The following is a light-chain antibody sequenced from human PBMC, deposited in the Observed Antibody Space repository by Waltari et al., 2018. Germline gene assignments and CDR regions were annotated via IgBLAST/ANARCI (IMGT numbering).Light chain of an antibody. CDR3: ATWDNSLTAVV. CDR1: SSNIGNNF. J-gene: IGLJ3*02. CDR2: ANN. V-gene: IGLV1-51*01. Sequence: QSVLTQPPSVSAAPGQKVTISCSGSSSNIGNNFVSWYLQLPRATPQLLIYANNNAPSGIPDRFSASKSGTSATLDITVRQIGDEADYYCATWDNSLTAVVFDGGTKLTIL.